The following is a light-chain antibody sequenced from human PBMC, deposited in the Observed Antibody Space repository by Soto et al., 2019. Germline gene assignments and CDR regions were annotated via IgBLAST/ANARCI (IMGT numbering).Light chain of an antibody. CDR3: SSYTSSSTFV. Sequence: QSALTQPASVSGSPGQSITISCTGTSSDVGGYNYVSWYQQHPGKAPKLMIYDVSNRPSGVSNRFSDSKSGNTASLTISGLQAEDEADYYCSSYTSSSTFVFGGGTKLTVL. CDR1: SSDVGGYNY. CDR2: DVS. V-gene: IGLV2-14*01. J-gene: IGLJ3*02.